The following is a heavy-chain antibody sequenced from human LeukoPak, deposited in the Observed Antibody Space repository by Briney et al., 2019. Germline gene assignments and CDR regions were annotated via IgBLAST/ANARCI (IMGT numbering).Heavy chain of an antibody. V-gene: IGHV1-69*05. Sequence: SVKVSCKASGGTFSSYAISWVRQAPGQGLEWMGGITPIFGTANYAQKFQGRVTITTDESTSTAYMELSSLRSEDTAVYYCARQWELGGTSDYWGQGTLVTVSS. CDR2: ITPIFGTA. CDR1: GGTFSSYA. D-gene: IGHD1-26*01. CDR3: ARQWELGGTSDY. J-gene: IGHJ4*02.